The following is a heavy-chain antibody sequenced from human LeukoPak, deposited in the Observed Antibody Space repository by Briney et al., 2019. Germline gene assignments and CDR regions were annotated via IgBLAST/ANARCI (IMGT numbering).Heavy chain of an antibody. D-gene: IGHD6-19*01. V-gene: IGHV1-69*05. CDR2: IIPIFGTA. CDR3: ARARGRWLAGDFDAFDI. Sequence: GASVKVSCKASGGTFSSYAISWVRQAPGQGLEWMGRIIPIFGTANYAQEFQGRVTITTDESTSTAYMELSGLRSEDTAVYYCARARGRWLAGDFDAFDIWGQGTMVTVSS. CDR1: GGTFSSYA. J-gene: IGHJ3*02.